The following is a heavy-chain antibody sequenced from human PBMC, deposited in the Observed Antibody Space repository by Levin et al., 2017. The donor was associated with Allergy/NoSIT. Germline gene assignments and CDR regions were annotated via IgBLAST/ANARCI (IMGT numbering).Heavy chain of an antibody. CDR2: ISQDGSTI. CDR3: ARSDCSSDRCNGKDAFDI. D-gene: IGHD2-2*01. CDR1: GFTFSSYV. V-gene: IGHV3-30-3*01. Sequence: GESLKISCAASGFTFSSYVMHWVRQAPGKGLEWVAVISQDGSTIYYADSVKGRFTISRDNSKATVYLQMNSLRAEDTAVYYCARSDCSSDRCNGKDAFDIWGQGTMVTVSS. J-gene: IGHJ3*02.